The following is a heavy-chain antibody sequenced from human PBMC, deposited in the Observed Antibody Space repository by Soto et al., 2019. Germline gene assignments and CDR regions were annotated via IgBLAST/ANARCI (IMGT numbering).Heavy chain of an antibody. D-gene: IGHD2-2*01. J-gene: IGHJ6*02. CDR2: ISGGGSYI. Sequence: PGGSLRLSCSASGFTFSDENMSWVRQVPGKGLEWVSGISGGGSYIFYADSVQGRFSISRDNPKNSLFLEMNSLRVEDTAVYYCARGRYCSSTSCSFYGMDVWGQGTTVTVSS. V-gene: IGHV3-21*06. CDR3: ARGRYCSSTSCSFYGMDV. CDR1: GFTFSDEN.